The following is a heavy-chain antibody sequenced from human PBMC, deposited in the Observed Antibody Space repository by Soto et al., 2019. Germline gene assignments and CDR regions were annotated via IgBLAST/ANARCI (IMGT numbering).Heavy chain of an antibody. CDR2: INKDGSYK. D-gene: IGHD1-1*01. J-gene: IGHJ4*02. CDR1: GFPFSGEW. V-gene: IGHV3-74*01. Sequence: GGSLRLSCATSGFPFSGEWMHLVRQVPGKGLVWVSRINKDGSYKNYADFVEGRFTISRDDAKSELYLHMDRLRAEDTAVYYCARGGLEPVDYSGQGELVAVSS. CDR3: ARGGLEPVDY.